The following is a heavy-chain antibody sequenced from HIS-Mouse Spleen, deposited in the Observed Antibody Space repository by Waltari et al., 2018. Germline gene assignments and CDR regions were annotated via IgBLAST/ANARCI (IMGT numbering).Heavy chain of an antibody. Sequence: QVQLQQWGAGLLKPSETLSLTCAVYGGSFSGYYWSWIRQPPGKGLEWIGEINHSGSTNYSPSLKSRVTISVDTSKNQFSLKLSSVTAADTAVYYCARGAMVRGVIAFDIWGQGTMVTVSS. J-gene: IGHJ3*02. CDR3: ARGAMVRGVIAFDI. V-gene: IGHV4-34*01. D-gene: IGHD3-10*01. CDR1: GGSFSGYY. CDR2: INHSGST.